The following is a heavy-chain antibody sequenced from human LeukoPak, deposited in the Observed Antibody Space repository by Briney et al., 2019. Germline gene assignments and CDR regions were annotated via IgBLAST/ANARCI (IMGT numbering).Heavy chain of an antibody. V-gene: IGHV3-11*01. Sequence: GGSLRLSCAASGFSVNDYYMSWIRQAPGKEVEWVSDIGSSDNIISYGDSVKGRFTISRDIGKNSLYLQVNSLRGEDTAVYYCAREIVAGTFDCWGRGTLVTVSS. D-gene: IGHD6-19*01. J-gene: IGHJ4*02. CDR3: AREIVAGTFDC. CDR2: IGSSDNII. CDR1: GFSVNDYY.